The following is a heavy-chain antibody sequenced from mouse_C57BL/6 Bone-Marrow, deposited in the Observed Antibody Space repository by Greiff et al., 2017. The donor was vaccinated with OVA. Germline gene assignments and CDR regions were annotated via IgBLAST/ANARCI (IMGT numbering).Heavy chain of an antibody. D-gene: IGHD1-1*01. Sequence: QVQLQQSDAELVKPGASVKISCKVSGYTFTDYTIHWMKQRPEQGLEWIGYIYPRDGSTKYNEKFKGKATLTADKSSSTAYMQLNSLPSEDSAVDFCARYTALTTVVADYFDYWGQGTTLTVSS. CDR1: GYTFTDYT. CDR2: IYPRDGST. CDR3: ARYTALTTVVADYFDY. J-gene: IGHJ2*01. V-gene: IGHV1-78*01.